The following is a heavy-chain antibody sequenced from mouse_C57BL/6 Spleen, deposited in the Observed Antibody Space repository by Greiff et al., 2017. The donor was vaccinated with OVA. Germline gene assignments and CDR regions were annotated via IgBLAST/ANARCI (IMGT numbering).Heavy chain of an antibody. Sequence: EVKLVESGEGLVKPGGSLKLSCAASGFTFSSYAMSWVRQTPEKRLEWVAYISSGGDYIYYADTVKGRFTISRDNARNTLYLQMSSLKSEDTAMYYCTRDRDSSSWYFDVWGTGTTVTVSS. CDR3: TRDRDSSSWYFDV. V-gene: IGHV5-9-1*02. D-gene: IGHD1-1*01. J-gene: IGHJ1*03. CDR1: GFTFSSYA. CDR2: ISSGGDYI.